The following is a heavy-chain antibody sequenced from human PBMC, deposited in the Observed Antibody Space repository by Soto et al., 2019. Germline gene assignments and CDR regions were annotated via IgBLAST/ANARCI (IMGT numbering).Heavy chain of an antibody. CDR3: AKGGPVCSGGSCYSDY. CDR2: ISGSGGST. CDR1: GFTFSSYA. J-gene: IGHJ4*02. Sequence: EVQLLESGGGLVQPGGSLRLSCAASGFTFSSYAMSWVRQAPGKGLEWVSAISGSGGSTYYADSVKGRFTISRDNSKNTLYLQMNSLRAEDTAVYYCAKGGPVCSGGSCYSDYWGQGTLVNVSS. D-gene: IGHD2-15*01. V-gene: IGHV3-23*01.